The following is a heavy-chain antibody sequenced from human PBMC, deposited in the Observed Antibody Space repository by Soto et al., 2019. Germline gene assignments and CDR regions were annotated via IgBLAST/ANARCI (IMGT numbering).Heavy chain of an antibody. CDR2: INQDGSEK. Sequence: PGGSLRLSCAASGFTFSSFWMDWVRQAPGKGLEWVANINQDGSEKHYVDSVKGRFTTSRDNAKNSLYLQMNSLTAEDSALYYCARSLDYWGQGTLVTVSS. V-gene: IGHV3-7*01. CDR1: GFTFSSFW. CDR3: ARSLDY. J-gene: IGHJ4*02.